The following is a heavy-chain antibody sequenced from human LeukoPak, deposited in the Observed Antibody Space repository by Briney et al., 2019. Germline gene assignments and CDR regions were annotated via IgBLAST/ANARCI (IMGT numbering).Heavy chain of an antibody. D-gene: IGHD2-21*02. V-gene: IGHV3-23*01. J-gene: IGHJ4*02. CDR3: ARGRGFLMTDPEY. CDR1: GFPFSSYA. Sequence: GGSLRLSCAASGFPFSSYAMSWVRQAPAQGLEWVSALTGTGRTTYYADSVKGRFTISRDNSKNTLYLQMSSLRVEDTAVYYCARGRGFLMTDPEYWGPGTLVTVSP. CDR2: LTGTGRTT.